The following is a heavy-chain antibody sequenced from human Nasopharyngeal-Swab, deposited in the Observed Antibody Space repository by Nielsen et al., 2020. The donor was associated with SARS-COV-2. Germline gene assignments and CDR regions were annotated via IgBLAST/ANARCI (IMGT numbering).Heavy chain of an antibody. Sequence: SETLSLTCTVSGGSISSSSYYWGWIRQPAGKGLEWIGRIYTSGSTNYNPSLESRVTISVDTSKNQFSLKLSSVTAADTAVYYCARAELVVVVAATEGWFDPWGQGTLVTVSS. D-gene: IGHD2-15*01. CDR1: GGSISSSSYY. V-gene: IGHV4-61*02. CDR2: IYTSGST. J-gene: IGHJ5*02. CDR3: ARAELVVVVAATEGWFDP.